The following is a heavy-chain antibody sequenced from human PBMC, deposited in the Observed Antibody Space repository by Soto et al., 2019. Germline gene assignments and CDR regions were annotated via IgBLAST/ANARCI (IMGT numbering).Heavy chain of an antibody. CDR3: ARARYPPAMGNNWFDP. Sequence: SETLSLTCTVSGGSVSSGSYYWSWIRQPPGKGLEWIGYIYYSGSTNYNPSLKSRVAISVDTSKNQFSLKLSSVTAADTAVYYCARARYPPAMGNNWFDPWGQGTLVTVSS. D-gene: IGHD5-18*01. J-gene: IGHJ5*02. CDR1: GGSVSSGSYY. V-gene: IGHV4-61*01. CDR2: IYYSGST.